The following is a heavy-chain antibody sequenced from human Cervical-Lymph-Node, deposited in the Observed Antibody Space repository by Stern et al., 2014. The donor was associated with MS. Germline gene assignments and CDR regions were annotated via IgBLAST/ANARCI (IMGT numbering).Heavy chain of an antibody. D-gene: IGHD1-26*01. CDR1: GYSFTAYF. J-gene: IGHJ4*02. CDR2: ISTDTGVA. V-gene: IGHV1-2*07. CDR3: ARDRGSHSDY. Sequence: VPLVQYGAEVKKPGASVKVSCKASGYSFTAYFIHWVRQAPGQGLEWMGWISTDTGVANYAHRFQGRVTMTRDTSISTTYMELSRLRSDDTAVYYCARDRGSHSDYWGQGTLVTVSS.